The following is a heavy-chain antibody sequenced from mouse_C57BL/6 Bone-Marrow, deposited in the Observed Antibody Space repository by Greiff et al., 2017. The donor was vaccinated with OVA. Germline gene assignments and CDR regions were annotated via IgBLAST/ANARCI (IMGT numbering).Heavy chain of an antibody. CDR3: ARRFYYYGSSLAY. Sequence: QVQLKQSGAELVKPGASVKLSCKASGYTFTSYWMHWVKQRPGQGLEWIGMIHPNSGSTNYNEKFKSKATLTVDKSSSTAYMQLSSLTSEDSAVYYCARRFYYYGSSLAYWGQGTLVTVSA. J-gene: IGHJ3*01. V-gene: IGHV1-64*01. CDR1: GYTFTSYW. D-gene: IGHD1-1*01. CDR2: IHPNSGST.